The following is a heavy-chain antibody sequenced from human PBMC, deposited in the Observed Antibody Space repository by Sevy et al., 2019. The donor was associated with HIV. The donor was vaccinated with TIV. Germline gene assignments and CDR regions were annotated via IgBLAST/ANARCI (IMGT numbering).Heavy chain of an antibody. CDR1: GFTFSSYA. Sequence: GGSLRLSCAASGFTFSSYAMNWVRQAPGKGLEWVSAISGNGGSTDYADSVKGRFTISRDNSKNTLYLQMNSLRAEDTAVFYCAKVRLPDYYGSRAYHDMDVWGQGTTVTVSS. J-gene: IGHJ6*02. D-gene: IGHD3-22*01. CDR3: AKVRLPDYYGSRAYHDMDV. CDR2: ISGNGGST. V-gene: IGHV3-23*01.